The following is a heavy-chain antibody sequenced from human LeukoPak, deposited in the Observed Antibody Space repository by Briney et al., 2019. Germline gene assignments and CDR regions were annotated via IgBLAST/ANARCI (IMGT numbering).Heavy chain of an antibody. CDR3: ARDRVDFWSGKRYYYYGMDV. CDR2: IIPIFGTA. Sequence: GASVKVSCKASGGTFSSYAISWVRQAPGQGLEWMGGIIPIFGTANYAQKFQGRVTITADESTSTAYMELSSLRSEDTAVYYCARDRVDFWSGKRYYYYGMDVWGRGTTVTVSS. CDR1: GGTFSSYA. D-gene: IGHD3-3*01. J-gene: IGHJ6*02. V-gene: IGHV1-69*01.